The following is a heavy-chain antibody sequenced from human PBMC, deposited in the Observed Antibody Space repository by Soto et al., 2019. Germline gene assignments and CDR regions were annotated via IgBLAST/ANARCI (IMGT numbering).Heavy chain of an antibody. J-gene: IGHJ6*02. D-gene: IGHD3-16*01. CDR3: ARVADSYYYGGMDV. CDR2: ISGSAGST. CDR1: GLTFGSYG. V-gene: IGHV3-23*01. Sequence: GSLRLSCAASGLTFGSYGMSWVRQAPGKGLEWVSAISGSAGSTYHADSVKGRFTISRDNSKNTLYLQMNNLRVEDSAVYYCARVADSYYYGGMDVWGQGTTVTVSS.